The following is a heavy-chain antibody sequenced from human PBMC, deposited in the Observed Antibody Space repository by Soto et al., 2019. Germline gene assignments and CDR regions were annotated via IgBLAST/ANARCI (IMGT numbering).Heavy chain of an antibody. CDR3: VKANDGIRGGHSVSAFLLNRSSDL. J-gene: IGHJ2*01. CDR2: INPSGGST. V-gene: IGHV1-46*03. Sequence: QGLEWMGIINPSGGSTSYAQKFQGRVTMTRDTSTSTVYMELSSLRSEDTAVYYCVKANDGIRGGHSVSAFLLNRSSDL. D-gene: IGHD2-21*02.